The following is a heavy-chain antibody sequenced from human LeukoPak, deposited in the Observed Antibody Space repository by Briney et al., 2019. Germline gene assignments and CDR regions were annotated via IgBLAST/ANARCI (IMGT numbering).Heavy chain of an antibody. CDR3: ASQAPSGGSGSYAWFDP. CDR1: GDSIISSSYS. D-gene: IGHD3-10*01. Sequence: KPSETLSLTCTVSGDSIISSSYSWGWIRQPPGKDLEWIGNIYYSGSTYYNPSLKSRVTISVDTSKKLNSVTAADTAVYYCASQAPSGGSGSYAWFDPWGQGTLVTVSS. V-gene: IGHV4-39*06. CDR2: IYYSGST. J-gene: IGHJ5*02.